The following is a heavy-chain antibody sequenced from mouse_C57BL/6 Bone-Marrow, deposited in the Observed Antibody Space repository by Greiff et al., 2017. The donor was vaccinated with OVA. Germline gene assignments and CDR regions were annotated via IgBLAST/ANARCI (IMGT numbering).Heavy chain of an antibody. V-gene: IGHV1-59*01. D-gene: IGHD2-2*01. J-gene: IGHJ2*01. CDR1: GYTFTSYW. CDR2: IDPSDSYT. Sequence: QVQLQQPGAELVRPGTSVKLSCKASGYTFTSYWMHWVKQRPGQGLDWIGVIDPSDSYTNYNQKFKGKATLTVDTSSSTAYMQLSSLTAEDSAVYDCARNYGYDDWGQGTTLTVSS. CDR3: ARNYGYDD.